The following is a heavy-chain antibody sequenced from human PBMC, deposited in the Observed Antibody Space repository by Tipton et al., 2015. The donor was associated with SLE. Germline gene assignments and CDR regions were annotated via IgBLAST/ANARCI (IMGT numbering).Heavy chain of an antibody. CDR2: ISGSSADT. CDR3: ARVRVDTAMGVFDF. Sequence: QSGAEVKKPGASVKVSCKASGYTFSTYGLGWVRQAPGQGLEWMGWISGSSADTKYAQKVQGRVTMTSDTSTSTAYMELRSLRSDDTAIYYCARVRVDTAMGVFDFWGQGTLVTVSS. J-gene: IGHJ4*02. V-gene: IGHV1-18*01. D-gene: IGHD5-18*01. CDR1: GYTFSTYG.